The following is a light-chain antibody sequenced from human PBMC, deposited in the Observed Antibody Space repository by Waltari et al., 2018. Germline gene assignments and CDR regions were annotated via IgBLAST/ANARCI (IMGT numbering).Light chain of an antibody. J-gene: IGLJ3*02. V-gene: IGLV2-11*01. CDR1: SRGVGYLNF. CDR2: DAS. Sequence: QSALTQPRSVSGSPAQSVHNPCTGISRGVGYLNFFSWYQHHPGKAPKLVIYDASKRPSGVPVRLSGSKSGNTASLTISVLQAEDEADYYCCSYAGRRTNWVFGGGTKLTVL. CDR3: CSYAGRRTNWV.